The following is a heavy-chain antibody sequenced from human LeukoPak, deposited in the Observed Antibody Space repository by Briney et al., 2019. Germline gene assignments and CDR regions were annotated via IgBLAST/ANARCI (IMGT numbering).Heavy chain of an antibody. CDR2: IKQDGSEQ. D-gene: IGHD3-22*01. Sequence: GGSLRLSCVASRFTFSDYWMSWIRQAPGKGLEWVANIKQDGSEQYYADSVKGRFTISRDNAQNSLYLQVSSLGVEDTAVYYCARDASTHDSAGYPLRYFDRWGRGTLVSVSS. CDR1: RFTFSDYW. J-gene: IGHJ2*01. CDR3: ARDASTHDSAGYPLRYFDR. V-gene: IGHV3-7*01.